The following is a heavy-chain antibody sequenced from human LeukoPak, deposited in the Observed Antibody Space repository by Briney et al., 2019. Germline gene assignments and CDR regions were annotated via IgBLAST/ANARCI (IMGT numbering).Heavy chain of an antibody. Sequence: SQTLSLTCGIFGDSLSSNSAAWNWIRQSPSRGLEWLGRTYYRSKWYSDYAPSVKGRTTINPDTSKNQFSLQLNSLTPGDTAVYYCGRGFSEATPGAINYWGPGTLVTVSS. CDR1: GDSLSSNSAA. D-gene: IGHD2-2*02. V-gene: IGHV6-1*01. CDR3: GRGFSEATPGAINY. CDR2: TYYRSKWYS. J-gene: IGHJ4*02.